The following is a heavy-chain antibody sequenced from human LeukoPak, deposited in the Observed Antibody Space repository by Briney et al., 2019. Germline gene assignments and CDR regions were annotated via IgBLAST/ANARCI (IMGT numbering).Heavy chain of an antibody. CDR3: ARGSGSYAFDI. Sequence: SQTLSLTCAVSGGSISSGGYSWRWIRQPPGKGLEWIGYIYHSGSTYYNPSLKSRVTISVDRSKNQFSLKLSSVTAADTAVYYCARGSGSYAFDIWGQGTMVTVSS. V-gene: IGHV4-30-2*01. J-gene: IGHJ3*02. CDR1: GGSISSGGYS. D-gene: IGHD3-10*01. CDR2: IYHSGST.